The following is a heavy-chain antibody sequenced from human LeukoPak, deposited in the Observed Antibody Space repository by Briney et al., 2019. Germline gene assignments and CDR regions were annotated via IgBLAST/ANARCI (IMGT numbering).Heavy chain of an antibody. V-gene: IGHV3-74*01. Sequence: PGGSLTLSCAPSGFTFSTYWMHWVRQPPGKGLVWVSRINTDGSTTNYADSVKGRFTVYSDNTKNTLYLQMNNLRVEDTDVYYCASLIGGNYPFDCWGQGALVTVSS. D-gene: IGHD1-7*01. CDR2: INTDGSTT. CDR3: ASLIGGNYPFDC. CDR1: GFTFSTYW. J-gene: IGHJ4*02.